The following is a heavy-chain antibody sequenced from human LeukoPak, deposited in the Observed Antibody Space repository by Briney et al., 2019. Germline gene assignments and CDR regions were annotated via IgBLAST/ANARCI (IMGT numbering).Heavy chain of an antibody. J-gene: IGHJ4*02. V-gene: IGHV1-2*02. CDR2: INPNSGGT. Sequence: GASVKVSCKASGYTFTGYYMHWVRQAPGQGLEWMGWINPNSGGTSYAQKFQGRVTMTRDTSISTAYMELSRLRSDDTAVYYCARSGVGAMIVAYYFDYWGQGTLVTVSS. D-gene: IGHD3-22*01. CDR1: GYTFTGYY. CDR3: ARSGVGAMIVAYYFDY.